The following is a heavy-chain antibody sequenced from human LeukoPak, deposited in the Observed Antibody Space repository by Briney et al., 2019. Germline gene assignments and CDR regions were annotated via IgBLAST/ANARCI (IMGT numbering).Heavy chain of an antibody. CDR1: GYTFTSYG. J-gene: IGHJ3*01. CDR2: INAGNGNT. CDR3: ARDDVGGL. Sequence: GASVNVSCKASGYTFTSYGISWVRQAPGQGLEWMGWINAGNGNTKYSQKFQGRVTITRDTSASTAYMEVSSLRSEDTAVYYCARDDVGGLWGQGTMVTVSS. V-gene: IGHV1-3*01.